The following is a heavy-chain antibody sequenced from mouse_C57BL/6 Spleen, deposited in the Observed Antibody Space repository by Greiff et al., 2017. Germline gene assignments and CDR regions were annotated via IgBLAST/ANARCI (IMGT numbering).Heavy chain of an antibody. V-gene: IGHV1-64*01. J-gene: IGHJ3*01. CDR3: ARSGVSGLPWFAY. D-gene: IGHD2-4*01. CDR1: GYTFTSYW. CDR2: IHPNSGST. Sequence: QVQLQQPGAELVKPGASVKLSCKASGYTFTSYWMHWVKQRPGQGLEWIGMIHPNSGSTNYNEKFKSKATLTVDKSSSTAYMQLSSLTSEDSAVDYCARSGVSGLPWFAYWGQGTLVTVSA.